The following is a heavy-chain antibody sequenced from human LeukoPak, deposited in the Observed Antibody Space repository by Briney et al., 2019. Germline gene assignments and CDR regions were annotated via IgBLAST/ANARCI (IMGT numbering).Heavy chain of an antibody. D-gene: IGHD6-19*01. CDR2: FYTGGST. Sequence: PSETLSLTCTVSGGSLSSYYWNWIRQSAGRGLEWIGRFYTGGSTNYNPSLKSRVTMSVATSKKQFSLKLTSVIAADTAVYYCARDALDSSGWFYPSMDVWGQGTTVTVSS. CDR3: ARDALDSSGWFYPSMDV. CDR1: GGSLSSYY. V-gene: IGHV4-4*07. J-gene: IGHJ6*02.